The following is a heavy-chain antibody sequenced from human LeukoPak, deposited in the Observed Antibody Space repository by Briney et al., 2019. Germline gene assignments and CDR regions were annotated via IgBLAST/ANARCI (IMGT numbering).Heavy chain of an antibody. D-gene: IGHD5-12*01. Sequence: ASVKVSCKASGYTFTGYNIQWVRQAPGQGLEWMGWINPNSGGTNYIQKFQGRVTMTRDTSISTVYMELSRLRSDDTAVYYCARDREWLHEYWGQGTLVTVSS. CDR1: GYTFTGYN. J-gene: IGHJ4*02. CDR2: INPNSGGT. CDR3: ARDREWLHEY. V-gene: IGHV1-2*02.